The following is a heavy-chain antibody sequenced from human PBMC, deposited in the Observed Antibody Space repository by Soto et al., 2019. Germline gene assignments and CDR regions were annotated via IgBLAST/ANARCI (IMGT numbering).Heavy chain of an antibody. D-gene: IGHD3-10*01. J-gene: IGHJ5*02. CDR3: ARDKGTRGWFDP. Sequence: GGSLRLYCAASGFTFSSYSMNWVSQAPGKGLEWVSSISSSSSYIYYADSVKGRFTISRDNAKNSLYLQMNSLRAEDTAVYYGARDKGTRGWFDPWGQGTLVTVSS. CDR1: GFTFSSYS. V-gene: IGHV3-21*01. CDR2: ISSSSSYI.